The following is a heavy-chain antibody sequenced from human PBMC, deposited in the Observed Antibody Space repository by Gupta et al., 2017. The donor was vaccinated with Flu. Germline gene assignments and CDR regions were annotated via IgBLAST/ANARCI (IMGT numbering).Heavy chain of an antibody. J-gene: IGHJ6*02. V-gene: IGHV3-33*01. Sequence: FSKNGMHGVRQAPGKGLEWVAIIWYEGSNQFYADSVKGRFTISRDNSKPTLYLQMTSLRVEDTAVEYCARRSTPSANYYYSYAMDGGGLGTTVTVSS. CDR1: FSKNG. D-gene: IGHD3-16*01. CDR3: ARRSTPSANYYYSYAMDG. CDR2: IWYEGSNQ.